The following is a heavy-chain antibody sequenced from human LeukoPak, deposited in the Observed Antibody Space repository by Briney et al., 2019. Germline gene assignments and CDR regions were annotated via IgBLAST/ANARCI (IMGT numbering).Heavy chain of an antibody. CDR1: GYSFANYW. J-gene: IGHJ5*02. Sequence: NRGESLKISCKGSGYSFANYWISWVRQAPGQGLEWMGWISAYNGNTNYAQKLQGRVTMTTDTSTSTAYMELRSLRSDDTAVYYCARNFRVLNWFDPWGQGTLVTVSS. CDR3: ARNFRVLNWFDP. D-gene: IGHD3-3*01. CDR2: ISAYNGNT. V-gene: IGHV1-18*04.